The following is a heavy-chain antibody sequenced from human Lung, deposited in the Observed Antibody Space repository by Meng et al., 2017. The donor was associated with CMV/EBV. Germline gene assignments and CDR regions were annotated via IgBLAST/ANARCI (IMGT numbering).Heavy chain of an antibody. CDR3: ASLGYCSSTSCPFYYSYGMDV. J-gene: IGHJ6*02. CDR2: IIPILGIA. V-gene: IGHV1-69*10. D-gene: IGHD2-2*01. Sequence: SFMVSCKAAGGTFSSYAISWLRQAPGQGLEWMGGIIPILGIANYAQKFQGRVTLTADKSTSTAYMELSSLRSADTAVYYCASLGYCSSTSCPFYYSYGMDVWGQGTTVTVSS. CDR1: GGTFSSYA.